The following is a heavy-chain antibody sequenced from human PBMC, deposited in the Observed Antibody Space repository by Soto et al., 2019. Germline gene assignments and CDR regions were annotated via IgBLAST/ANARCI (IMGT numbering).Heavy chain of an antibody. V-gene: IGHV4-59*12. CDR3: VRDGTKTLRDWFDP. J-gene: IGHJ5*02. Sequence: PSGTLALTCIVSGGSMSEYFWSWIRQSPGKGLEWIGYIYYLGSTDYNPSLKSRVMMSVDTSKKQFSLKLRSVTAADTAVYYCVRDGTKTLRDWFDPWGQGISVTVSS. CDR1: GGSMSEYF. CDR2: IYYLGST. D-gene: IGHD1-1*01.